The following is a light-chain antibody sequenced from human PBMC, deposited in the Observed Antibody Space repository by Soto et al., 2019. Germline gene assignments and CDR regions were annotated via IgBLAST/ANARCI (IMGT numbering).Light chain of an antibody. V-gene: IGKV3-15*01. CDR3: QQYNNWPFT. CDR2: GAS. J-gene: IGKJ4*01. CDR1: QSVSSD. Sequence: EIVMTQSPATLSVSPGERATLSCRASQSVSSDLAWYQQKPGQAPRHLIYGASTRATGIPARFSGSGSGTEFPLTISSLQSEDFAVYYCQQYNNWPFTFGGGTKVEIK.